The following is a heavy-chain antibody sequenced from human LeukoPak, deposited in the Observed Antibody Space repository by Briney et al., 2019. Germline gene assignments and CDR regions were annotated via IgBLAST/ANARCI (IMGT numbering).Heavy chain of an antibody. J-gene: IGHJ4*02. CDR2: INPSGGST. D-gene: IGHD6-19*01. Sequence: ASVKVSCKASGYTFTSYYMHWVRQAPGQGLEWMGIINPSGGSTSYAQKFQGRVTMTRDTSTSTVYMELSRLKSDDTAVFYCARQVAGTLFYFDYWGQGALVTVSS. CDR1: GYTFTSYY. V-gene: IGHV1-46*01. CDR3: ARQVAGTLFYFDY.